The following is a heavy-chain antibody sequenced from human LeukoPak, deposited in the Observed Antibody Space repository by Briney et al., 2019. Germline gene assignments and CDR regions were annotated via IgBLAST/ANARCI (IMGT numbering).Heavy chain of an antibody. V-gene: IGHV1-69*06. CDR3: ARWPYYNGSGSDSLGAFDI. CDR1: GGTFSSYA. CDR2: IIPIFDTA. D-gene: IGHD3-10*01. J-gene: IGHJ3*02. Sequence: GSSVKVSCKASGGTFSSYAISWVRQAPGQGLEWMGGIIPIFDTANYAQKFQGRVTITADKSTSTAYMELSRLRAEDTAVYYCARWPYYNGSGSDSLGAFDICGQGTIVTVSS.